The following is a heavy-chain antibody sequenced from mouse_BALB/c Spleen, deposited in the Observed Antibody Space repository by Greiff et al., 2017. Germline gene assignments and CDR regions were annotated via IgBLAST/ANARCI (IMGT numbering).Heavy chain of an antibody. CDR2: IYPGNSDT. CDR3: TRRRSGRGRGDAMDY. V-gene: IGHV1-5*01. CDR1: GYTFTSYW. Sequence: EVQLQQSGTVLARPGASVKMSCKASGYTFTSYWMHWVKQRPGQGLEWIGAIYPGNSDTSYNQKLKGKAKLTAVTSTSTAYMELSSLTNEDSAVYYCTRRRSGRGRGDAMDYWGQGTSVTVSS. J-gene: IGHJ4*01. D-gene: IGHD1-3*01.